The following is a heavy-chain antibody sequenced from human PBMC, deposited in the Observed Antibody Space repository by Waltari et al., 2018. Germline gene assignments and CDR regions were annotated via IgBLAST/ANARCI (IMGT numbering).Heavy chain of an antibody. Sequence: EVQLVESGGGLVQSGGSLRLSCADSGGDYWMDWVRQDPGKGLMWVSRVKSDGTRPTYADSVKGRFTVSRDSANNMLYLQMNSLRAEDTAVYYCTTNPPGYWGQGTLVTVSS. CDR2: VKSDGTRP. CDR1: GGDYW. CDR3: TTNPPGY. J-gene: IGHJ4*02. V-gene: IGHV3-74*01.